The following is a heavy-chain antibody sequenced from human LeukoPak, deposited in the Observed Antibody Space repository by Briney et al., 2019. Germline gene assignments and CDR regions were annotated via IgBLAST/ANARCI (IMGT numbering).Heavy chain of an antibody. Sequence: PGGTLRLSCAASGFTFSSCGMSWVRQAPGKGLEWVSAISGSGGSTYYADSVKGRFTISRDNSKNTLYLQMNSLRAEDTAVYYCAPQGDGYNSPFDYWGQGTLVTVSS. CDR1: GFTFSSCG. CDR3: APQGDGYNSPFDY. CDR2: ISGSGGST. V-gene: IGHV3-23*01. D-gene: IGHD5-24*01. J-gene: IGHJ4*02.